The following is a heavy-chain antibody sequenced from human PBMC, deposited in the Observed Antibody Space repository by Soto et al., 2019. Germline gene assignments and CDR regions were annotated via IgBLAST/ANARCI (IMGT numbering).Heavy chain of an antibody. CDR3: AREYTAWPLAYGLDV. V-gene: IGHV3-21*01. CDR1: GFTFITYN. Sequence: GGSLRLSCVGYGFTFITYNIHWVRQAPGKGLEWVSSISSRSDIYYADSVKGRFTISRDNAKNSVSLQMNSLRAEDTAVYYCAREYTAWPLAYGLDVWGQGTTVTVSS. CDR2: ISSRSDI. J-gene: IGHJ6*02. D-gene: IGHD2-2*02.